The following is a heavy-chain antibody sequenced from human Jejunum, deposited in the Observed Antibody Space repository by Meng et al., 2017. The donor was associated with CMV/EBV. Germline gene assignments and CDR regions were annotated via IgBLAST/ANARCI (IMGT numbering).Heavy chain of an antibody. CDR3: AKSAGHFDPIDY. Sequence: CAASGFTFNSYAMSWVRQAPGKGLEWVSTIIASGGGTYYTDSVKGRFTISRDNSKNTLYLQMNSLRAEDTAVYYCAKSAGHFDPIDYWGQGTLVTVSS. CDR2: IIASGGGT. CDR1: GFTFNSYA. V-gene: IGHV3-23*01. J-gene: IGHJ4*02.